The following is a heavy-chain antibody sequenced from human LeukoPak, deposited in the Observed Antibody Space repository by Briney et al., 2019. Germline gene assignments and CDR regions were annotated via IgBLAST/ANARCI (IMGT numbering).Heavy chain of an antibody. CDR1: GFTFRNYG. D-gene: IGHD3-22*01. CDR2: ISGSGGST. V-gene: IGHV3-23*01. CDR3: AKGHLDSDGYYYFDY. Sequence: PGGSLRLSCAASGFTFRNYGMSWVRQAPGKGLEWVSAISGSGGSTYFADSVKGRFTISRDNPKNTLYLQMNSLRAEDTAVYYCAKGHLDSDGYYYFDYWGQGTLVTVSS. J-gene: IGHJ4*02.